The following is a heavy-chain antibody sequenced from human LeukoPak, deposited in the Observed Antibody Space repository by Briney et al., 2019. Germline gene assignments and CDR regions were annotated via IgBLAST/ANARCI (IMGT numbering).Heavy chain of an antibody. Sequence: KPSETLSLTCTVSGGSLTSGGSISSGGYSWSWIRQPPGKGLEWIGYLYHSGSTSYNPSLKSRVTISVDRSRNQLSLKLNSVTAADTAVYYCARVEYCSSTRCPGLAFDIWGQGTMVIVSS. CDR1: GGSLTSGGSISSGGYS. J-gene: IGHJ3*02. D-gene: IGHD2-2*01. CDR3: ARVEYCSSTRCPGLAFDI. CDR2: LYHSGST. V-gene: IGHV4-30-2*01.